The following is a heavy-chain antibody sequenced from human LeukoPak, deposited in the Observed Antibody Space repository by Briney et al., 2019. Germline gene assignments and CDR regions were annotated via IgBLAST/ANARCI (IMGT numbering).Heavy chain of an antibody. D-gene: IGHD3-10*01. CDR2: ISGSGGST. CDR1: GFTFSSYA. J-gene: IGHJ4*02. V-gene: IGHV3-23*01. Sequence: SGGSLRLSCAASGFTFSSYAMSWLRQAPGKGLEWVSAISGSGGSTYYADSVKGRFTISRDNSKNTLYLQMNSLRAEDTAVYYCAKNRTTVRRTYYFDYWGQGTLVTVSS. CDR3: AKNRTTVRRTYYFDY.